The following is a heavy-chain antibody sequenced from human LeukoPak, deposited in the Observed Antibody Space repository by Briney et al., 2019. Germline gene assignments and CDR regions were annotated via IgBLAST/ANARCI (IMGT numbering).Heavy chain of an antibody. Sequence: SETLSLTCTVSGASISSSSYYWSWIRQPAGKGLEWIGRVYTSGNTNYNPSLKSRVTISIDTSKNQFSLKLSSVTAADTAVYYCARLTAAGSFFDYWGQGTLVTVSS. CDR1: GASISSSSYY. V-gene: IGHV4-61*02. D-gene: IGHD6-13*01. CDR2: VYTSGNT. CDR3: ARLTAAGSFFDY. J-gene: IGHJ4*02.